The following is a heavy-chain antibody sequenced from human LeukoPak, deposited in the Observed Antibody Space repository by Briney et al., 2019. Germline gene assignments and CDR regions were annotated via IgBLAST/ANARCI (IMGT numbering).Heavy chain of an antibody. CDR3: ARSARLMKGVVEVTALDD. CDR2: LSSSGNDF. CDR1: GFTFRSYE. D-gene: IGHD3-3*01. V-gene: IGHV3-48*03. Sequence: GGSLTLPCKDSGFTFRSYEMKWVRQAPGKGLVWIVYLSSSGNDFSYAEFVKGRFTIARDNAKRSVYLEMNSLRADDTAVYYCARSARLMKGVVEVTALDDWGQGTLVTVSS. J-gene: IGHJ4*02.